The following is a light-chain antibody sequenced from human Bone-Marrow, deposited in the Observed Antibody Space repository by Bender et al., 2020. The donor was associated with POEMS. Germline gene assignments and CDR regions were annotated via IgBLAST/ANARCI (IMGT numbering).Light chain of an antibody. Sequence: QSALTQPASVSASPGQSIAISCTGTSSDVGGYNYVSWYQQHPGKAPKLMIFDVSSRPSGVSDRFSGSKSGNTASLTISGLQADDEADYYCCSYAGSHSWVFGGGTKLTVL. J-gene: IGLJ3*02. CDR2: DVS. CDR3: CSYAGSHSWV. V-gene: IGLV2-14*03. CDR1: SSDVGGYNY.